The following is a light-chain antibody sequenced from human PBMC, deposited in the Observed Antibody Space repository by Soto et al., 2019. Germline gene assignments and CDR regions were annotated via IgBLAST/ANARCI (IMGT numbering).Light chain of an antibody. Sequence: QSALTPPAFVSGAPGQSVTLSCTGASSVVGGYNYVSWYQHPPGKAPKLMISEVSNRPSGVSNRFSGSKSGNTASLTISGLQAEDEADYYCSSYTSTSTRVFGTGTKVTVL. V-gene: IGLV2-14*01. CDR2: EVS. CDR3: SSYTSTSTRV. J-gene: IGLJ1*01. CDR1: SSVVGGYNY.